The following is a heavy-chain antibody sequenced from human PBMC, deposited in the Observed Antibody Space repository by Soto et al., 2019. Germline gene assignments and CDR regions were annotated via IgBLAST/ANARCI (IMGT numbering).Heavy chain of an antibody. Sequence: QITLKESGPTLVKPTQTPTLTCIFSGFSFSADGVGVGWIRQPPGKALEWLALIYWDDDTRYRPSLKSRLTITKDSSKNQVVLTMTNMDPVDTATYYCAPAFGGTSWPNDAFDVWGQGTVVTVSS. V-gene: IGHV2-5*02. J-gene: IGHJ3*01. CDR2: IYWDDDT. CDR3: APAFGGTSWPNDAFDV. D-gene: IGHD3-16*01. CDR1: GFSFSADGVG.